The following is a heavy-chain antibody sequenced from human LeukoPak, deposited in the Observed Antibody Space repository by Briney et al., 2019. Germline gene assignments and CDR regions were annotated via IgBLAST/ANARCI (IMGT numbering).Heavy chain of an antibody. CDR1: GYTFTSYG. CDR2: ISTYNGNT. Sequence: ASVKVSCKASGYTFTSYGISWVRQAPGQGLEWMGWISTYNGNTNYAQKFQGRVTMTRDTSTSTVYMELSSLRSEDTAVYYCARVRVGATRDFDYWGQGTLVTVSS. D-gene: IGHD1-26*01. CDR3: ARVRVGATRDFDY. J-gene: IGHJ4*02. V-gene: IGHV1-18*01.